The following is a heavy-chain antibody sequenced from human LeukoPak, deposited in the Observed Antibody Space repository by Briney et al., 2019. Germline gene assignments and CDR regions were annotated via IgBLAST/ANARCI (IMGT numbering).Heavy chain of an antibody. J-gene: IGHJ4*02. D-gene: IGHD2-2*01. CDR1: GYTFTGYY. CDR2: INPNSGGT. V-gene: IGHV1-2*02. CDR3: ARVYCSSTSCQYYFDY. Sequence: ASVKVSCKASGYTFTGYYMHWVRQAPGQGLEWMGWINPNSGGTNYAQKLQGRVTMTRDTSISTAYMELSRLRSDDTAMYYCARVYCSSTSCQYYFDYWGQGTLVTVSS.